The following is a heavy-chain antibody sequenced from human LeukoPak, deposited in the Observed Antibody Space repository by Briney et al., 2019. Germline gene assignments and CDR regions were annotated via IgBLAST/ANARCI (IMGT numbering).Heavy chain of an antibody. J-gene: IGHJ4*02. CDR3: ARGTYFSDTYYFDY. D-gene: IGHD3-22*01. CDR2: IYASGST. CDR1: GGSISSDS. V-gene: IGHV4-4*07. Sequence: SETLSLTCTVSGGSISSDSWNWIRQPAGKGLEWIGRIYASGSTNYNPPLKSRVTMSIDTSKNQFSLQLTSVTAADTAVYYCARGTYFSDTYYFDYWGQGTLVTVSS.